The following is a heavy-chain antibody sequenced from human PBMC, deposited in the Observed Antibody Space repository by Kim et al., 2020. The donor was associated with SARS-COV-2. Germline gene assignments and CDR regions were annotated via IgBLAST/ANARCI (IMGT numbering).Heavy chain of an antibody. CDR2: IYYSGST. CDR1: GGSISSSSYY. V-gene: IGHV4-39*01. J-gene: IGHJ3*02. Sequence: SETLSLTCTVSGGSISSSSYYWGWIRQPPGKGLEWIGSIYYSGSTYYNPSLKSRVTISVDTSKNQFSLKLSSVTAADTAVYYCARRSMITMIVAAAFDIWGQGTMVTVSS. D-gene: IGHD3-22*01. CDR3: ARRSMITMIVAAAFDI.